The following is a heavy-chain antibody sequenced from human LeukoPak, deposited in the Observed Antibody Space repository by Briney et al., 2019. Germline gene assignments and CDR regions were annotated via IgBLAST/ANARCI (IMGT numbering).Heavy chain of an antibody. CDR3: ARTGSLAPYFGMDV. Sequence: GGSLRLSCAASGFTFSSYWMSWVRQAPGKGLEWVADINQDGSEKYYVDSVKGRFTISRDNAKNSLYLQMNSLRAEDTAVYYCARTGSLAPYFGMDVWGKGTTVTVSS. CDR1: GFTFSSYW. V-gene: IGHV3-7*03. CDR2: INQDGSEK. D-gene: IGHD2-15*01. J-gene: IGHJ6*04.